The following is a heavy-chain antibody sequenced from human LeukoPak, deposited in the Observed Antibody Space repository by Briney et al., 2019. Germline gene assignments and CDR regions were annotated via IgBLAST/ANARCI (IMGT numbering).Heavy chain of an antibody. J-gene: IGHJ3*02. CDR2: ISGSGGNT. V-gene: IGHV3-23*01. D-gene: IGHD3-22*01. CDR3: AKDQSYDNSGYFFINDVFDI. Sequence: GGSLRLSCAASGFTFSSYVMSWVRQAPGKGLEWVSAISGSGGNTYYADSVKGRFTISRDNSKNTVYLQMNSLRAEDTAVYYCAKDQSYDNSGYFFINDVFDIWGQGTMVTVSS. CDR1: GFTFSSYV.